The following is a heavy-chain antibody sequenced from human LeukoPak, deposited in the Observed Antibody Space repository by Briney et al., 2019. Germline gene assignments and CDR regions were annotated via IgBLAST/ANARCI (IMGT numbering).Heavy chain of an antibody. CDR2: IRSKAYGGTT. CDR1: GFTFGDYA. J-gene: IGHJ4*02. CDR3: TREDLVLMVYAIGGIDY. V-gene: IGHV3-49*04. D-gene: IGHD2-8*01. Sequence: PGGALRLSCTASGFTFGDYAMSWVRQAPGKGLEWVGFIRSKAYGGTTEYAASVKGRFTISRDDSKSIAYLQMNSLKTEDTAVYYCTREDLVLMVYAIGGIDYWGQGTLVTVSS.